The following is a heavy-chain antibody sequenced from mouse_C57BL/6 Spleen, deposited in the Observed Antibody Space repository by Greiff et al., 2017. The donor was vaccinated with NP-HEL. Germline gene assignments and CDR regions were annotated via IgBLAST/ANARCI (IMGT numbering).Heavy chain of an antibody. CDR2: IDPETGGT. Sequence: VQLQQSGAELVRPGASVTLSCKASGYTFPDYEMHWVKQTPVHGLEWIGAIDPETGGTAYNQKFKGKAILTADKSSSTAYMELRSLTSEDSAVYYCTSNYYGSSYGYWGQGTTLTVSS. V-gene: IGHV1-15*01. J-gene: IGHJ2*01. CDR1: GYTFPDYE. CDR3: TSNYYGSSYGY. D-gene: IGHD1-1*01.